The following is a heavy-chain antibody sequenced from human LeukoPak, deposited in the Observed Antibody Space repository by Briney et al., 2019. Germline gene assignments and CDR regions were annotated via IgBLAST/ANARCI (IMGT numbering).Heavy chain of an antibody. CDR1: GFTFSSYW. Sequence: GGSLRLSCAASGFTFSSYWMHWVRQAPGKGLVWVSGTNTDGSSTMYADSVKGRFTIARDNAKNTLYPQMNSLRAEDTAVYYCYGANAEHWGQGSLVTVSS. V-gene: IGHV3-74*03. CDR3: YGANAEH. J-gene: IGHJ1*01. CDR2: TNTDGSST. D-gene: IGHD4-23*01.